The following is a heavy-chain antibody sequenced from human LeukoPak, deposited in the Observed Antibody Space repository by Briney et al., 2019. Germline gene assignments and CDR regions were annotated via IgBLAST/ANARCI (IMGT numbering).Heavy chain of an antibody. CDR2: INPNSGGT. J-gene: IGHJ4*02. V-gene: IGHV1-2*02. CDR1: GYTFTGYY. CDR3: ARALRSGSYYEVDY. D-gene: IGHD1-26*01. Sequence: ASVKVSCKASGYTFTGYYMHWVRQAPGQGLEWMGWINPNSGGTKYAQKFQGGVTMTRDTSISTAYMELSRLRSEDTAVYYCARALRSGSYYEVDYWGQGTLVTVSS.